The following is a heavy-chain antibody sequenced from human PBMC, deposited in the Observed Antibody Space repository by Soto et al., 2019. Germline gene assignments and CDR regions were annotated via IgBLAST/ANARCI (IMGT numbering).Heavy chain of an antibody. Sequence: GGSLRLSCAASGFTFSSYGMHWVRQAPGKGLEWVAVIWYDGSNKYYADSVKGRFTISRDNSKNTLYLQMNSLRAEDTAVYYCARDPRGGGWANLYYYYYGMDGWGQGTTVTVSS. CDR2: IWYDGSNK. D-gene: IGHD6-19*01. CDR3: ARDPRGGGWANLYYYYYGMDG. V-gene: IGHV3-33*01. J-gene: IGHJ6*02. CDR1: GFTFSSYG.